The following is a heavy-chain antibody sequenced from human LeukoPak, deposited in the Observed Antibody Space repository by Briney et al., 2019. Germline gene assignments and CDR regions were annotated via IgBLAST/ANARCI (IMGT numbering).Heavy chain of an antibody. CDR1: GFTFSSYE. V-gene: IGHV3-30*02. CDR2: IRYDGSNK. Sequence: GGSLRLSCAASGFTFSSYEMNWVRQAPGKGLEWVAFIRYDGSNKYYADSVKGRFTISRDNSKNTLYLQMNSLRAEDTAVYYCAREGRSTTQALLHWGQGTLVTVSS. J-gene: IGHJ4*02. D-gene: IGHD2-2*01. CDR3: AREGRSTTQALLH.